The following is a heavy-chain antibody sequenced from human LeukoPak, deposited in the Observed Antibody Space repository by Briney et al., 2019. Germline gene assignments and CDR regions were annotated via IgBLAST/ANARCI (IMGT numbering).Heavy chain of an antibody. CDR3: ARDRFVDLWEYGMDV. D-gene: IGHD1-26*01. J-gene: IGHJ6*02. CDR2: INPNSGGT. Sequence: GASVKVSCKASGYTFTSYYMHWVRQAPGQGLEWMGWINPNSGGTNYAQKFQGWVTMTRDTSISTAYMELSRLRSDDTAVYYCARDRFVDLWEYGMDVWGQGTTVTVSS. V-gene: IGHV1-2*04. CDR1: GYTFTSYY.